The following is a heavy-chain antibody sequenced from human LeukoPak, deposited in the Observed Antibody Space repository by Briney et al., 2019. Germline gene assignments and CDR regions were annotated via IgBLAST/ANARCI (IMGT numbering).Heavy chain of an antibody. CDR2: ISYDGRNK. J-gene: IGHJ4*02. CDR3: AKFEGSGSYQDY. V-gene: IGHV3-30*18. Sequence: GGSLRLSCAASGFTFSGYGIHWVRQAPGKGLEWVAVISYDGRNKFYADSVKGRFTISRDNSKNTLYLQMNSLRAEDTALYYCAKFEGSGSYQDYWGQGTLVSVSS. D-gene: IGHD1-26*01. CDR1: GFTFSGYG.